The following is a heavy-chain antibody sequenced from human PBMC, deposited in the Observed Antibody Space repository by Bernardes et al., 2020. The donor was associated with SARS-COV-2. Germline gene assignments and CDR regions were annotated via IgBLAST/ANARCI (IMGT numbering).Heavy chain of an antibody. V-gene: IGHV3-11*06. CDR3: ARESRYSSSSFILDY. Sequence: GSLRLSCAASGFTFSDYYMNWIRQAPGKGREWVSYISNGGGRYTNYADSVKGRFTISRDVAKNSLYLQMNSLRAEDTAVYYCARESRYSSSSFILDYWGQGTLVTVSS. J-gene: IGHJ4*02. CDR1: GFTFSDYY. D-gene: IGHD6-6*01. CDR2: ISNGGGRYT.